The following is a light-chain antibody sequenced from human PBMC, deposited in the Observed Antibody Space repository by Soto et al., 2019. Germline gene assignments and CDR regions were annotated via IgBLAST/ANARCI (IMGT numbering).Light chain of an antibody. V-gene: IGLV2-14*03. CDR3: SSYTSSSPFV. J-gene: IGLJ1*01. Sequence: QSVLTQPASVSGSPGQSITISCTGTSSDVGGYDYVSWYQQQPGKAPKLMIYEVSDRPSGDSDRFSGSKSGNTASLTISGLQAEDEADYYCSSYTSSSPFVFGTGTKVTVL. CDR1: SSDVGGYDY. CDR2: EVS.